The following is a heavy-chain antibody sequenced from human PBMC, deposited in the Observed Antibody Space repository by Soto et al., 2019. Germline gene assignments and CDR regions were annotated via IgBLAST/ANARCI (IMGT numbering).Heavy chain of an antibody. Sequence: ASVKVSCKASGYSFTGFSIHWVRQAPGQGLEWMGWINPNDGGTNYAQEFQGRVTVTRDTSISTAYMELSRLRSDDTAVYYCAKYGYDFWGQGTQVTVSKDGYDLWGQGTLVTVSS. CDR3: AKYGYDFWGQGTQVTVSKDGYDL. CDR1: GYSFTGFS. V-gene: IGHV1-2*02. D-gene: IGHD5-12*01. CDR2: INPNDGGT. J-gene: IGHJ4*02.